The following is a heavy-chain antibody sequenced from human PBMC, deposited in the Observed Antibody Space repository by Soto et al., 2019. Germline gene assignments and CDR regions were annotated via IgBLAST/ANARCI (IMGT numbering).Heavy chain of an antibody. Sequence: GGSLRLSCAASGINFSRAWMSWVRQAPGKGLEWVSYISSSSSTIYYADSAKGRFTISRDNAKNSLYLQMNSLRDEDTAVYYCARSTYDSRGYYDYYFDYWGQGTLVTVSS. CDR2: ISSSSSTI. CDR1: GINFSRAW. D-gene: IGHD3-22*01. CDR3: ARSTYDSRGYYDYYFDY. V-gene: IGHV3-48*02. J-gene: IGHJ4*02.